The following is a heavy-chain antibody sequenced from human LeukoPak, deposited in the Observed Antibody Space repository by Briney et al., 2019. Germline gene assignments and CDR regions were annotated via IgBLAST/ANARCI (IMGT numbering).Heavy chain of an antibody. J-gene: IGHJ5*02. CDR2: IYYSGST. CDR1: GGSISSGGYY. V-gene: IGHV4-31*03. Sequence: SKTLSLTCTVSGGSISSGGYYWSWIRQHPGKGLEWIGYIYYSGSTYSNPSLKSRVTISVDTSKDQFSLKLSSVTAADTAVYYCARVLEIVSYGYNWFDPWGQGTLVTVSS. CDR3: ARVLEIVSYGYNWFDP. D-gene: IGHD1-26*01.